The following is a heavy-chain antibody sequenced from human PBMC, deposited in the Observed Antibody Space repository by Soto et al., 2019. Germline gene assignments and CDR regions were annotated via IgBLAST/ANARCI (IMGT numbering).Heavy chain of an antibody. CDR2: IWYDGSNK. D-gene: IGHD3-22*01. CDR1: GFTFSSYG. CDR3: ARDWYYYDSSADYYYGMDV. J-gene: IGHJ6*02. V-gene: IGHV3-33*01. Sequence: PGGSLRLSCAASGFTFSSYGMHWVRQAPGKGLEWVAVIWYDGSNKYYADSVEGRFTISRDNSKNTLYLQMNSLRAEDTAVYYCARDWYYYDSSADYYYGMDVWGQGTTVTVS.